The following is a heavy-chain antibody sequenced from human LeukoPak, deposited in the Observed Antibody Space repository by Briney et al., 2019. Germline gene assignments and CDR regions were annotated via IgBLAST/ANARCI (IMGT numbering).Heavy chain of an antibody. D-gene: IGHD5-24*01. CDR3: ARVDEMATMKTLDY. CDR1: GYTFTSYD. J-gene: IGHJ4*02. Sequence: ASVKVSCKASGYTFTSYDINWVRQATGQGLEWRGWMNPNSGNTGYAQKFQGRVTMTRNTSIRTAYMELSSLRSEDTAVYYCARVDEMATMKTLDYWGQGTLVTVSS. CDR2: MNPNSGNT. V-gene: IGHV1-8*01.